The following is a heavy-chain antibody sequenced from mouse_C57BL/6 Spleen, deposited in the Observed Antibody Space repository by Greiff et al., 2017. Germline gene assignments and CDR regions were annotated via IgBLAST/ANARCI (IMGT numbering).Heavy chain of an antibody. CDR3: TRSLYYYGSSYKYFDV. Sequence: QVQLQQSGAELVRPGASVTLSCKASGYTFTDYEMHWVKQTPVHGLEWIGAIDPETGGTAYNQKFKGKAILTADKSSSTAYMELRSLTSEDSAVYYCTRSLYYYGSSYKYFDVWGTGTTVTVSS. CDR2: IDPETGGT. CDR1: GYTFTDYE. D-gene: IGHD1-1*01. V-gene: IGHV1-15*01. J-gene: IGHJ1*03.